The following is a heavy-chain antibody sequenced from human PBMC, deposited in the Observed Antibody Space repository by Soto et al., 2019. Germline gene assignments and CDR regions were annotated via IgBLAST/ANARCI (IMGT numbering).Heavy chain of an antibody. CDR2: ISGSAGST. CDR1: GCTFRSYA. J-gene: IGHJ3*02. D-gene: IGHD1-7*01. CDR3: AKGNSCPPALVFDI. Sequence: PGESLKISCAASGCTFRSYAMNWVRRAPGKGLEWVSAISGSAGSTYYADSVKGRFTISRDTSKNTLYLQMNSLRAEDTAVYYWAKGNSCPPALVFDIRGQGKRVTVSS. V-gene: IGHV3-23*01.